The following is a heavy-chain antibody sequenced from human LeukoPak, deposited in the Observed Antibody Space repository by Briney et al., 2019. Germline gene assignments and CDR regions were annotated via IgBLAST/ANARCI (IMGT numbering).Heavy chain of an antibody. CDR3: STTSSDPQDSSRYLGY. D-gene: IGHD3-22*01. Sequence: GGSLRLSCAASGFTFSSYGMHWVRQAPGKGLEWVPLIWYDGTNKYYADSVKGRFTISRDNSKNTLYLQMNSLSAEDTAVYYCSTTSSDPQDSSRYLGYWGQGTLVIVSS. CDR2: IWYDGTNK. CDR1: GFTFSSYG. V-gene: IGHV3-33*01. J-gene: IGHJ4*02.